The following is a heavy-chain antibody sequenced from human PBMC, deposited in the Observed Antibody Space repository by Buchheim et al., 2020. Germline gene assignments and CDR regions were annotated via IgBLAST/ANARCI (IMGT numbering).Heavy chain of an antibody. Sequence: QVQLVESGGGLVKPGGSLRLSCAASGFTFSDYYMSWIRQAPGKGLEWVSYISSSSSYTNYADSVKGRFTISRDNAKNSLYLQMNSLRAEDTAVYYCARDHRIAALPGANYYYYGMDVWGQGTT. J-gene: IGHJ6*02. CDR1: GFTFSDYY. V-gene: IGHV3-11*05. CDR3: ARDHRIAALPGANYYYYGMDV. CDR2: ISSSSSYT. D-gene: IGHD6-6*01.